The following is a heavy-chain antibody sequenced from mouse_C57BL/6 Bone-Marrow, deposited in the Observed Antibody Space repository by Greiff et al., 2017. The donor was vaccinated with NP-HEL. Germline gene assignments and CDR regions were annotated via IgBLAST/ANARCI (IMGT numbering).Heavy chain of an antibody. V-gene: IGHV1-7*01. CDR1: GYTFTSYW. D-gene: IGHD3-2*02. Sequence: QVQLQQSGAELARPGASVKLSCKASGYTFTSYWMHWVKQRPGQGLEWIGYINPSSGYTKYNQKFKDKATLTADKSSSTAYMQLSSLTYEDSAVDYCARGDSSGYYAMDYWGQGTSVTVSS. J-gene: IGHJ4*01. CDR2: INPSSGYT. CDR3: ARGDSSGYYAMDY.